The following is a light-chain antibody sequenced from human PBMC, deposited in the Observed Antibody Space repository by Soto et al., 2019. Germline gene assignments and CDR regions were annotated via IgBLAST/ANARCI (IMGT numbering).Light chain of an antibody. V-gene: IGKV3-15*01. CDR1: QSVSRN. CDR3: QQYNNWPPWT. J-gene: IGKJ1*01. Sequence: EIVMTQSPATLSVSPGERATLSCRASQSVSRNLAWYQQKPGQAPRLLIYGVSTRATGIPARFSGTGSGTEFTLTISSLQSEDFAVYYCQQYNNWPPWTFGQGTKVDIK. CDR2: GVS.